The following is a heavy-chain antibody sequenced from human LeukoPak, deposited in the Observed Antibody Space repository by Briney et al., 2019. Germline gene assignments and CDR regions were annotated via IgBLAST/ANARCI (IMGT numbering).Heavy chain of an antibody. Sequence: PSETLSLTCTVSGASISSYYWSWIRQPPGKGLEWIGYISYIGSTNYNPSLKSRVTISVDTSKNQFSLKLSSVTAADTAVYYCARAVGVGRGTYFDLRGRGTLVTVSS. CDR3: ARAVGVGRGTYFDL. J-gene: IGHJ2*01. CDR1: GASISSYY. V-gene: IGHV4-59*08. CDR2: ISYIGST. D-gene: IGHD1-1*01.